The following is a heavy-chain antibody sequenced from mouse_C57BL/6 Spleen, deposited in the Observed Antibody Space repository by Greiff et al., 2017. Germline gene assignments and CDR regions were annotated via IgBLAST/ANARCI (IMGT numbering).Heavy chain of an antibody. CDR2: FYPGSGSI. J-gene: IGHJ2*01. Sequence: VQLKQSGAELVKPGASVKLSCKASGYTFTEYTIHWVKQRSGQGLEWIGWFYPGSGSIKYNEKFKDKATLTADKSSSTVYMELSRLTSEDSAVYFCARQITTVVATEDYFDYWGQGTTLTVSS. V-gene: IGHV1-62-2*01. D-gene: IGHD1-1*01. CDR3: ARQITTVVATEDYFDY. CDR1: GYTFTEYT.